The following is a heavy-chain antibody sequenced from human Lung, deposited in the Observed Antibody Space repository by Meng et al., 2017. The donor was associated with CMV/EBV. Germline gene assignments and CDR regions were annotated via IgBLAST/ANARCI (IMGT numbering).Heavy chain of an antibody. CDR1: GVTFSSYA. CDR3: ARDDSSS. D-gene: IGHD3-22*01. J-gene: IGHJ5*02. Sequence: VQVVGSGGAVVQAGRSLRLSCAASGVTFSSYAMHWVRQAPGKGLEWVAVISYDGSNKYYADSVKGRFTISRDNSKNTLYLQMNSLRAEDTAVYYCARDDSSSWGQGTLVTVSS. V-gene: IGHV3-30-3*01. CDR2: ISYDGSNK.